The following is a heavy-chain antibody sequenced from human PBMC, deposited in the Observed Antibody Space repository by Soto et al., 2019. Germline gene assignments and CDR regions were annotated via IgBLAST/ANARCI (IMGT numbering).Heavy chain of an antibody. CDR3: AKGAWLDY. V-gene: IGHV3-23*01. Sequence: EVQLLESGGGLVQPGASLRLSCAASGFTFTTFDMSWARQAPGTGLEWVSVVRGRDGSTSYADSLKGRFTISKDSSKNTLYLQMNSLRAEDTALYYCAKGAWLDYWGQGTLVTVSS. J-gene: IGHJ4*02. CDR2: VRGRDGST. D-gene: IGHD5-12*01. CDR1: GFTFTTFD.